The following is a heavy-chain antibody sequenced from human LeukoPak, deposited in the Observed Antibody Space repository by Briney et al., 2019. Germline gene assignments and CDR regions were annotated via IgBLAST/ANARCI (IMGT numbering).Heavy chain of an antibody. Sequence: TSETLFLTCTVSGGSISSGSYYWSWIRQPAGTGPEWIGRIYTSGSTNYNPSLKSRVTISVDTSKNQFSLKLSSVTAADTAVYYCARENRAAGTGVDYWGQGTLVTVSS. J-gene: IGHJ4*02. D-gene: IGHD6-13*01. CDR3: ARENRAAGTGVDY. V-gene: IGHV4-61*02. CDR1: GGSISSGSYY. CDR2: IYTSGST.